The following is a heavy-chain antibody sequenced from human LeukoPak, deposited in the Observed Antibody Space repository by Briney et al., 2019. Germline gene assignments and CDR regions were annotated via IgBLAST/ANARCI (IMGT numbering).Heavy chain of an antibody. CDR2: IYHSGGT. V-gene: IGHV4-34*01. CDR3: ARRYTNYAPLDY. Sequence: SETLSLTCAVYGGSFSGYYWSWIRQPPGKGLEWIGEIYHSGGTNYNPSLKSRVTISVDTSKNQFSLKLSSVTAADTAVYYWARRYTNYAPLDYWGQGTLVTVSS. D-gene: IGHD1-1*01. CDR1: GGSFSGYY. J-gene: IGHJ4*02.